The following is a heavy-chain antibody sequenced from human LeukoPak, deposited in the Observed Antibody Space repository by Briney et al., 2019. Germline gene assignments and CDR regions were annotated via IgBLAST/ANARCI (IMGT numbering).Heavy chain of an antibody. V-gene: IGHV4-59*01. Sequence: SETLSLTCAVYGGSFSGYYWSWIRQPPGKGLEWIGYIYYSGSTNYNPSLKSRVTISVDTSKNQFSLKLSSVTAADTAVYYCARGGCSSTSCYYDYWGQGTLVTVSS. CDR3: ARGGCSSTSCYYDY. D-gene: IGHD2-2*01. CDR2: IYYSGST. CDR1: GGSFSGYY. J-gene: IGHJ4*02.